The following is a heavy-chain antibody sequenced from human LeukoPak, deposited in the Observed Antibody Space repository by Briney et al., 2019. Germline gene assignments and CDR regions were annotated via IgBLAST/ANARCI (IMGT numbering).Heavy chain of an antibody. CDR1: GFTFSSYW. CDR2: IKQDGSEK. J-gene: IGHJ4*02. CDR3: ARDCSSTSCYELDY. V-gene: IGHV3-7*03. Sequence: PGGSLRLSCAASGFTFSSYWMSWVRQAPGKGLEWVANIKQDGSEKYYVDSVKGRFTISRDNAKNSLYLQMNSLRAEDTAVYYCARDCSSTSCYELDYWGQGTLVTVSS. D-gene: IGHD2-2*01.